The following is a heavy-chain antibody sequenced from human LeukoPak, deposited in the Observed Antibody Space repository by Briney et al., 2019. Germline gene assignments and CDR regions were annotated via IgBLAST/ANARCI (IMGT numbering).Heavy chain of an antibody. CDR1: GFTFSSYA. CDR2: ISGSGGST. CDR3: ARGRRHYYYMDV. J-gene: IGHJ6*03. Sequence: GGSLRLSCAASGFTFSSYAMSWVRQAPGKGLEWVSAISGSGGSTYYADSVKGRFTISRDNAKNSLYLQMNSLRAEDTAVYYCARGRRHYYYMDVWGKGTTVTVSS. V-gene: IGHV3-23*01.